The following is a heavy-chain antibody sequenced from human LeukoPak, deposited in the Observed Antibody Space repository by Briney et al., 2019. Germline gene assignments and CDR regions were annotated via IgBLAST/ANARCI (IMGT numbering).Heavy chain of an antibody. CDR3: AGTYRYNYYYYMDV. CDR1: GGSISRYY. Sequence: SETLSLTCTVSGGSISRYYWSWIRQPPGKGLEWIGYISYPGSTTYNSSLKSRVTISLDTSQNQFSLKLTSVTPADTAVYYCAGTYRYNYYYYMDVWGKGTTVTISS. J-gene: IGHJ6*03. CDR2: ISYPGST. V-gene: IGHV4-59*01. D-gene: IGHD1-1*01.